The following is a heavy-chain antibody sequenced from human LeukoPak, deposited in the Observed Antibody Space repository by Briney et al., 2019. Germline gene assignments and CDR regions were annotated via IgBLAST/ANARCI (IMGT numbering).Heavy chain of an antibody. J-gene: IGHJ3*02. D-gene: IGHD3-22*01. CDR2: INHSGST. CDR1: GGSFSGYY. Sequence: PSETLFLTCAVYGGSFSGYYWSWIRQPPGKGLEWIGEINHSGSTNYNPSLKSRVTISVDTSKNQFSLKLSSVTAADTAVYYCARGITYDSSGHDAFDIWGQGTMVTVSS. CDR3: ARGITYDSSGHDAFDI. V-gene: IGHV4-34*01.